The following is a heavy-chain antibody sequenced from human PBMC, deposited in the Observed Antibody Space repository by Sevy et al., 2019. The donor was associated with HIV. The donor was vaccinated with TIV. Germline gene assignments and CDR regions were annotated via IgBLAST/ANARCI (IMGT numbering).Heavy chain of an antibody. D-gene: IGHD3-3*01. J-gene: IGHJ3*02. Sequence: ASVKVSCKTTGYIFSDYNMHWVRQAPGQGLEWMALINPNSGVTIYAHNFRGRVSVTRDTSMSTAYMELNGLTSDDTAVYYCVREDINGPRTLLSFDIWGQGTMVTVSS. CDR3: VREDINGPRTLLSFDI. CDR2: INPNSGVT. CDR1: GYIFSDYN. V-gene: IGHV1-2*06.